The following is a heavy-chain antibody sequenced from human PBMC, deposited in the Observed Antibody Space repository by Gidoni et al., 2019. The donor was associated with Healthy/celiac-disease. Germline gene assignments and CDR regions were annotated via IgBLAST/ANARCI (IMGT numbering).Heavy chain of an antibody. D-gene: IGHD6-13*01. CDR2: IIPIFGTA. V-gene: IGHV1-69*06. CDR1: GGTFSSYA. CDR3: ARGRGVSIAAAGYYFDY. J-gene: IGHJ4*02. Sequence: QVQLVQSGAEVKKPGSSVKVSCKASGGTFSSYAISWVRQAPGQGLEWMGGIIPIFGTANYAQKFQGRVTITADKSTSTAYRELSSLRSEDTAVYYCARGRGVSIAAAGYYFDYWGQGTLVTVSS.